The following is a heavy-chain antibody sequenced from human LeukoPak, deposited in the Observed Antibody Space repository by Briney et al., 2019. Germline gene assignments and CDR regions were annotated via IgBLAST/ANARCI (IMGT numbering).Heavy chain of an antibody. J-gene: IGHJ6*03. CDR1: GFTFSSYS. Sequence: GGSLRLSCAASGFTFSSYSMNWARQAPGKGLEWVSSISSSSSYIYYADSVKGRFTISRDNAKNSLYLQMNSLRAEDTAVYYCARQRYYYDSSGYSPGYYYMDVWGKGTTVTVSS. CDR3: ARQRYYYDSSGYSPGYYYMDV. D-gene: IGHD3-22*01. CDR2: ISSSSSYI. V-gene: IGHV3-21*01.